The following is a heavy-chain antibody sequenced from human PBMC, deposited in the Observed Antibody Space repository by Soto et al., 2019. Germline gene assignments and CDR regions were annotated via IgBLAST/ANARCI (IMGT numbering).Heavy chain of an antibody. Sequence: SETLSLTCTVSGGSISSYYWRRIRQPPGQGLEWIGYIYYSGSTNYNPAPKSRATISVDTSKNQFSLKLSSVTAADTAVYYCARSLPYSSSWFFDYWGQGTLVTVSS. V-gene: IGHV4-59*08. J-gene: IGHJ4*02. CDR1: GGSISSYY. CDR2: IYYSGST. D-gene: IGHD6-13*01. CDR3: ARSLPYSSSWFFDY.